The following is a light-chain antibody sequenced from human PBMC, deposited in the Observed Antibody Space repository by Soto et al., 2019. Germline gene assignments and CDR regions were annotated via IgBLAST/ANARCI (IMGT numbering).Light chain of an antibody. V-gene: IGLV2-14*01. J-gene: IGLJ1*01. CDR2: AVS. CDR1: SSDVGLYDY. Sequence: QSVLTQPASVSGSPGQSIAISCTGTSSDVGLYDYVSWYQQHPGKAPQLMIYAVSNRPSGVSNRFSASKSGNTASLFISGLQAEDEADYYCSSYTSDSXYVFGSGTKV. CDR3: SSYTSDSXYV.